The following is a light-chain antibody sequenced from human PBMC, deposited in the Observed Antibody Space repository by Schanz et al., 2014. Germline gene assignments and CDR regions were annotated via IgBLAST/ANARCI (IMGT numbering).Light chain of an antibody. CDR1: NSNIGANYE. V-gene: IGLV1-40*01. CDR2: GNS. Sequence: QSVLTQPPSASGAPGQRVTISCTGSNSNIGANYEVHWYQQLPGTAPKLLIYGNSNRPSGVPDRFSGSKSGTSASLAITGLQAEDEADYYCQSYDSSLSAWVFGGGTKLTVL. J-gene: IGLJ3*02. CDR3: QSYDSSLSAWV.